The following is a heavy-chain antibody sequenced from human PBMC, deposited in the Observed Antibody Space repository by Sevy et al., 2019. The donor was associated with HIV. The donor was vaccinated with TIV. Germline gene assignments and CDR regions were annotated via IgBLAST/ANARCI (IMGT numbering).Heavy chain of an antibody. J-gene: IGHJ4*02. CDR2: FDPEDGKT. CDR1: GYTLTQLS. CDR3: ATGREYYNDNSGYFDY. V-gene: IGHV1-24*01. D-gene: IGHD3-22*01. Sequence: ASVKVSCKVSGYTLTQLSMHWVRQAPGKGLEWMGGFDPEDGKTIYAQKFQCRLTMTEDTSTDTDYMQLSSLRSEDTAVYYCATGREYYNDNSGYFDYWGQGTLVTVSS.